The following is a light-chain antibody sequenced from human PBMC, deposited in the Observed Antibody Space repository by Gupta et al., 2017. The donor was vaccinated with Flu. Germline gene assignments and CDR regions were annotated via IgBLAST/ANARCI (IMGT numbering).Light chain of an antibody. Sequence: EIALTQSPGTLSLSPGERVTLSCRASQSVSNSYLAWHQQKPGQAPRLLIYGASSRASGIPDRFSGSGSGADFTLTISRLEPEDFAVYYCQQYGTSPVTFGQGTKLEIK. J-gene: IGKJ2*01. CDR1: QSVSNSY. CDR2: GAS. CDR3: QQYGTSPVT. V-gene: IGKV3-20*01.